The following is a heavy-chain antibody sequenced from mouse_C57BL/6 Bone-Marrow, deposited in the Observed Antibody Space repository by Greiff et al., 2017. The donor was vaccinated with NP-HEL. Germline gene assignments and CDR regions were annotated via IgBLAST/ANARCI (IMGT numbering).Heavy chain of an antibody. CDR2: ISSGGSYT. J-gene: IGHJ3*01. CDR1: GFTFSSYG. CDR3: ARPLTGTGFAY. V-gene: IGHV5-6*01. Sequence: EVQLQESGGDLVKPGGSLKLSCAASGFTFSSYGMSWVRQTPDKRLEWVATISSGGSYTYYPDSVKGRFTISRDNAKNTLYLQMSSLKSEDTAMYYCARPLTGTGFAYWGQGTLVTVSA. D-gene: IGHD4-1*01.